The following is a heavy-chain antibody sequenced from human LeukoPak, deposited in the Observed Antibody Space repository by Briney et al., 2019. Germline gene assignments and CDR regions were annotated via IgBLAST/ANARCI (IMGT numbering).Heavy chain of an antibody. V-gene: IGHV3-20*04. J-gene: IGHJ3*02. CDR3: ARDLYGDYGFDT. D-gene: IGHD4-17*01. CDR1: GFVFDDYG. CDR2: INWNGGNT. Sequence: GGSLRLSCAASGFVFDDYGMSWVRQAPGKGLEWVSGINWNGGNTGYADSVKGRFTISRDNAKKSLFLQMNSLRVEDTALYYCARDLYGDYGFDTWGQGTLVTVSS.